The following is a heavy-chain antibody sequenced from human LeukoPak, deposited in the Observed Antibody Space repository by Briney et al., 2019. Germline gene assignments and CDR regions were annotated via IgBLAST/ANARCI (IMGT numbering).Heavy chain of an antibody. J-gene: IGHJ2*01. CDR2: INHSGST. CDR3: ARRGGLNRGYWYFDL. D-gene: IGHD3-16*01. Sequence: SETLSLTCAVYGGSFSGYYWSWIRQPPGKGLEWIGEINHSGSTSYNPSLKSRVTISVDTSKNQFSLNLSSVTAADTAVYYCARRGGLNRGYWYFDLWGRGTLVTVSS. CDR1: GGSFSGYY. V-gene: IGHV4-34*01.